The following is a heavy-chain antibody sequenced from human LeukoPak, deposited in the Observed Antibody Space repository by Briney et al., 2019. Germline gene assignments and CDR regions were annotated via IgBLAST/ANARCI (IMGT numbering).Heavy chain of an antibody. CDR1: GYTFTSYG. J-gene: IGHJ4*02. Sequence: ASVKVSCKASGYTFTSYGISWVRQAPGQGLEWMGIINPSGGSTSYAQKFQGRVTMTRDTSTSTVYMELSSLRSEDTAVYYCASIGGSPMLFDYWGQGTLVTVSS. V-gene: IGHV1-46*01. D-gene: IGHD2-15*01. CDR3: ASIGGSPMLFDY. CDR2: INPSGGST.